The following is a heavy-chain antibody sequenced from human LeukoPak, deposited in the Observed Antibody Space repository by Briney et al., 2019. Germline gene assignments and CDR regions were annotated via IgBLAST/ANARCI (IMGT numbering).Heavy chain of an antibody. D-gene: IGHD3-22*01. CDR2: IYYSGST. CDR3: ARDRVDSSGYYYYYGIDV. V-gene: IGHV4-39*07. J-gene: IGHJ6*02. Sequence: SETLSLTCTVSGGSISSSSYYWGWIRQPPGKGLEWIGNIYYSGSTYYNPSLKSRVTISVDTSKNQFSLNLRSVTAADTAIYYCARDRVDSSGYYYYYGIDVWGQGTAVTVS. CDR1: GGSISSSSYY.